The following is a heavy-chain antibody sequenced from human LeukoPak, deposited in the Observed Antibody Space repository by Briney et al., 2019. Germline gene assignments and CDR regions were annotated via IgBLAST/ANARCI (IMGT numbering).Heavy chain of an antibody. V-gene: IGHV3-30*04. CDR1: GFTFSSYA. J-gene: IGHJ6*03. CDR2: ISYDGSNK. Sequence: GGSLRLSCAASGFTFSSYAMHWVRQAPGKGLEWVAVISYDGSNKYYADSVKGRFTISRDNSKNTLYLQMNSLRAEDTAVYYCARGAARAYYYYYYMDVWGKGTTVTVSS. CDR3: ARGAARAYYYYYYMDV. D-gene: IGHD6-6*01.